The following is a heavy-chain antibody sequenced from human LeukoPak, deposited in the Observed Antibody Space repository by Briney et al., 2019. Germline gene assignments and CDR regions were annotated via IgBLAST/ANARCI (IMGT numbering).Heavy chain of an antibody. CDR1: GFSFSNCA. V-gene: IGHV3-23*01. D-gene: IGHD3-22*01. J-gene: IGHJ4*02. Sequence: GGSLRLSCAASGFSFSNCAMTWVRQAPGKGLEWVSSISGSGDSTYADSVRGRFTISRDISKNTLYLQMNSLRAEDTAVYYCTKATGGYYDSNGCPFDYWGQGTLVTVSS. CDR3: TKATGGYYDSNGCPFDY. CDR2: ISGSGDST.